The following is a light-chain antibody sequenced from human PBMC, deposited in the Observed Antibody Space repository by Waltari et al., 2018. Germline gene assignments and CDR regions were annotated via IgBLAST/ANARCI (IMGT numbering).Light chain of an antibody. CDR2: DVS. Sequence: QSALTQPASVSGSPGQSITISCTGTSSDVGGYNYVSWYQQHPGKAPKRMSYDVSNRPAGVSNRFSGSKGGNKASLTISGLQAEDEADYYCSSYTSSSTWVFGGGTKLTVL. CDR3: SSYTSSSTWV. J-gene: IGLJ3*02. V-gene: IGLV2-14*01. CDR1: SSDVGGYNY.